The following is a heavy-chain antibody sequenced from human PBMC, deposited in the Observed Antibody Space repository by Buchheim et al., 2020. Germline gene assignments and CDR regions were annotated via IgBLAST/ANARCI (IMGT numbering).Heavy chain of an antibody. Sequence: QVQLQESGPGLVKPSETLSLTCTVSGGSVSSGSYYWSWIRQPPGKGLEWIGYIYYSGSTNYNPSLKSRVTISVETSKNQFSLKLSSVTAADTAVYYCARDICSGGSCHFDYWGQGTL. J-gene: IGHJ4*02. V-gene: IGHV4-61*01. CDR1: GGSVSSGSYY. CDR3: ARDICSGGSCHFDY. D-gene: IGHD2-15*01. CDR2: IYYSGST.